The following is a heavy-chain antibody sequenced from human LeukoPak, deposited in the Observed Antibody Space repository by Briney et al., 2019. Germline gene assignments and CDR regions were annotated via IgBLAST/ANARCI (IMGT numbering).Heavy chain of an antibody. CDR1: GFTFSSYS. Sequence: KSGGSLRLSCAASGFTFSSYSMNWVRQAPGKGLEWVSSISSSSSYIYYADSVKGRFTISRDNAKNSLYLQMNSLRAEDTAVYYCARDHSLGIAAAGTDAFDIWGQGTMVTVSS. V-gene: IGHV3-21*01. J-gene: IGHJ3*02. D-gene: IGHD6-13*01. CDR3: ARDHSLGIAAAGTDAFDI. CDR2: ISSSSSYI.